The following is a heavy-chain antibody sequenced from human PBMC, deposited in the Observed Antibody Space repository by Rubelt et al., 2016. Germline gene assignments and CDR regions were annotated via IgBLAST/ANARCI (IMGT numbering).Heavy chain of an antibody. CDR1: GYTFTGYY. V-gene: IGHV1-46*01. Sequence: QVQLVQSGAEVKKPGASVKVSCKASGYTFTGYYMHWVRQAPGQGLEWMGWINPSGGSTSYAQKCQGRATMTRDTFTSTVYMGLSSLRSEDTAVYYCARSPRYDFEDNWFDPWGQGTLATVSS. J-gene: IGHJ5*02. CDR3: ARSPRYDFEDNWFDP. D-gene: IGHD3-3*01. CDR2: INPSGGST.